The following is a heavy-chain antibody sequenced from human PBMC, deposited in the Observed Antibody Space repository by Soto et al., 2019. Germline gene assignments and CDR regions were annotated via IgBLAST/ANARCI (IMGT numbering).Heavy chain of an antibody. J-gene: IGHJ4*02. V-gene: IGHV3-33*01. CDR3: ARDDSPYDFWSGSRERSFDY. D-gene: IGHD3-3*01. CDR1: GFTFSSYG. Sequence: PGGSLRLSCAASGFTFSSYGMHWVRQAPGKGLEWVAVIWYDGSNKYYADSVKGRFTISRDNSKNTLYLQMNSLRAEDTAVYYCARDDSPYDFWSGSRERSFDYWGQGTLVTVSS. CDR2: IWYDGSNK.